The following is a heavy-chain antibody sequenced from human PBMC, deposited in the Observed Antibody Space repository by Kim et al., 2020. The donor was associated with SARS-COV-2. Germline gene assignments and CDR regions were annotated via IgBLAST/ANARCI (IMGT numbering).Heavy chain of an antibody. CDR3: ARVLSLVVWDH. V-gene: IGHV1-46*01. CDR2: RT. D-gene: IGHD2-15*01. Sequence: RTTYAQKFHGRVTVTTDTSTSTVYMNLGSLRSEDTAVYYCARVLSLVVWDHWGQGTLVTVSA. J-gene: IGHJ4*02.